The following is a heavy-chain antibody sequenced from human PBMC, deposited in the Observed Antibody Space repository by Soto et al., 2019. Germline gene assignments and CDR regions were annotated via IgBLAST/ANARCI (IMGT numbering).Heavy chain of an antibody. J-gene: IGHJ3*02. D-gene: IGHD2-2*01. Sequence: SQTLSLTCAVSGDSVSSNNAAWSWIRQSPSRGLEWLGRTYYRSQWYNDYAEFVKSRIVFSADTSKNQFSLQLNSVTPEDTAVYYCARAPIVVVPAATLFGAFDIWGQGTMVTVSS. V-gene: IGHV6-1*01. CDR1: GDSVSSNNAA. CDR3: ARAPIVVVPAATLFGAFDI. CDR2: TYYRSQWYN.